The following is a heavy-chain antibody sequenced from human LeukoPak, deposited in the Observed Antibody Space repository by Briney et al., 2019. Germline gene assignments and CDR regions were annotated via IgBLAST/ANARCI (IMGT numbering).Heavy chain of an antibody. CDR3: ATGGPWDLLKY. CDR2: FDPEHGEM. J-gene: IGHJ4*02. CDR1: GDTLTELS. D-gene: IGHD3-9*01. Sequence: ASVKVSRKVSGDTLTELSTHWVRQAPGKGLEWMGGFDPEHGEMIYAQKLQGRVTMTEDRSTDTAYMELSSLRSEDTAVYYCATGGPWDLLKYWGQGTLVTVSS. V-gene: IGHV1-24*01.